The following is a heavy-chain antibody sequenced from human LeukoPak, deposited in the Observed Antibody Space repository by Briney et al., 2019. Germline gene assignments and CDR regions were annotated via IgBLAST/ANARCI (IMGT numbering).Heavy chain of an antibody. V-gene: IGHV4-34*01. CDR3: ARAMARGVSFAWFDP. Sequence: SETLSLTCAVYGGSFSGYYWSWIRQPPGKGLKWIGEINHSGSTNYNPSLRSRVTISVDTSKNQFSLKLSSVTAADTAVYYCARAMARGVSFAWFDPWGQGTLVTVSS. CDR2: INHSGST. J-gene: IGHJ5*02. D-gene: IGHD3-10*01. CDR1: GGSFSGYY.